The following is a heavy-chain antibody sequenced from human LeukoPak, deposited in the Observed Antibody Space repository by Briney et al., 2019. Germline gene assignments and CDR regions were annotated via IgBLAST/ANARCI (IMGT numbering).Heavy chain of an antibody. CDR1: GYTFTSYG. J-gene: IGHJ4*02. CDR3: ARAGSYSYYFDY. V-gene: IGHV1-2*04. Sequence: ASVKVSCKASGYTFTSYGICWVRQAPGQGLEWMGWINPNSGGTNYAQKFQGWVTMTRDTSISTAYMELSRLRSDDTAVYYCARAGSYSYYFDYWGQGTLVTVSS. CDR2: INPNSGGT. D-gene: IGHD1-26*01.